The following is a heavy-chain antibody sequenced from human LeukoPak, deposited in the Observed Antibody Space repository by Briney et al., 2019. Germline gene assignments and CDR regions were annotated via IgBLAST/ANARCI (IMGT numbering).Heavy chain of an antibody. V-gene: IGHV3-7*01. D-gene: IGHD3-10*01. Sequence: GGSLRLSCAASGFTLSSYWMSWVRQAPGKGLEWVANIKQDGREKYYVDSVKGRFTISRDNAKNSLYLQMNSLRAEDTAVYYCARLTFYSGSGSYGPGYYFDHWGQGTLVTVSS. CDR3: ARLTFYSGSGSYGPGYYFDH. CDR2: IKQDGREK. J-gene: IGHJ4*02. CDR1: GFTLSSYW.